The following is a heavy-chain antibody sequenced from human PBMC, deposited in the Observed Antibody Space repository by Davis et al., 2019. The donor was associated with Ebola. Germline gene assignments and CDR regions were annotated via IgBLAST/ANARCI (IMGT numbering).Heavy chain of an antibody. V-gene: IGHV3-48*02. CDR3: AREVKVAGTECDY. Sequence: GESLKISCAASGFTFSTYSMNWVRQAPGKGLEWISYISSSSRTIYHAASVKGRFTVSRDNAKNSLYLQMNSLRDEDTAVYYCAREVKVAGTECDYWGQGTLVTVSS. D-gene: IGHD6-19*01. CDR2: ISSSSRTI. CDR1: GFTFSTYS. J-gene: IGHJ4*01.